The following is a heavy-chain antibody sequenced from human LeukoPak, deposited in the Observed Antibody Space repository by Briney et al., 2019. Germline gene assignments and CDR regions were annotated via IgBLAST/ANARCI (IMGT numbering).Heavy chain of an antibody. D-gene: IGHD1-14*01. CDR1: GFTFNDYA. CDR2: IRFDGSAK. V-gene: IGHV3-30*02. CDR3: AKDYPEFDY. Sequence: GGSLRLSCAASGFTFNDYAMLWVRQAPGKGLEWVAFIRFDGSAKYYAGSVKGRFTISRDNSRNTLYLQINSLRVEDTAVYYCAKDYPEFDYWGQGTLVTVSS. J-gene: IGHJ4*02.